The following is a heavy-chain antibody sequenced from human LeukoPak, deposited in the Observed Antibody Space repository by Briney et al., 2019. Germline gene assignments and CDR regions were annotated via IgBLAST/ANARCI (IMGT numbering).Heavy chain of an antibody. CDR2: IYTSGST. CDR1: GGSISSGSYY. D-gene: IGHD4-17*01. Sequence: SQTLSLTCTVSGGSISSGSYYWSWIRQPAGKGLEWIGRIYTSGSTNYNPSLKSRVTISVDTSRNQFSLKLSSVTAADTAVYYCARDSEDGDDAFDIWGQGTMVTVSS. CDR3: ARDSEDGDDAFDI. V-gene: IGHV4-61*02. J-gene: IGHJ3*02.